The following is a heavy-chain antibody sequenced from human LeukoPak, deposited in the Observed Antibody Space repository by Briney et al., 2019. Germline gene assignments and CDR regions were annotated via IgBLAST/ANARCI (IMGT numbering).Heavy chain of an antibody. CDR1: GFTFDDYA. CDR2: ISWNSGSI. V-gene: IGHV3-9*01. D-gene: IGHD3-10*01. J-gene: IGHJ3*02. Sequence: QTGGSLRLSCAASGFTFDDYAIHWVRQAPGKGLGWVSGISWNSGSIGYADSVKGRFTISRDNAKNSLYLQMNSLRAEDTALYYCAKDTSFLWFGESPSDAFDIWGQGTMVTVSS. CDR3: AKDTSFLWFGESPSDAFDI.